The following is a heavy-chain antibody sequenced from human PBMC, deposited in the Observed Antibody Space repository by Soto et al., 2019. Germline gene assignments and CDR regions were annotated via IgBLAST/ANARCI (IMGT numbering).Heavy chain of an antibody. CDR1: GYSFTSYW. Sequence: GESLKISCKGSGYSFTSYWIGWVRQMPGKGLEWMGIIYPGDSDTRYSPSFQGQVTISADKSISTAYLQWSSLKASDTAMYYCAREGGGTDILTGYYYYYMDVWGKGTTVTVSS. CDR3: AREGGGTDILTGYYYYYMDV. J-gene: IGHJ6*03. V-gene: IGHV5-51*01. D-gene: IGHD3-9*01. CDR2: IYPGDSDT.